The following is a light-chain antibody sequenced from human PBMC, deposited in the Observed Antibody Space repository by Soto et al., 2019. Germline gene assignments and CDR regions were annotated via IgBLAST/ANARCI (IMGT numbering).Light chain of an antibody. J-gene: IGKJ5*01. CDR1: KGLSSD. CDR3: QQLYSYPIT. V-gene: IGKV1-9*01. CDR2: AAS. Sequence: DIQLTQSPSFLSASVGVRVTITCRASKGLSSDLAWYQQKPGKAPKLLIYAASTLQSGVPSRFSGSGSGPEFTLTISSLQPEDSATYSCQQLYSYPITFGQGTRLEIK.